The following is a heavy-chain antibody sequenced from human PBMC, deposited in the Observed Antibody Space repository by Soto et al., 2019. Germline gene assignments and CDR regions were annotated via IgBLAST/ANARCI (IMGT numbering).Heavy chain of an antibody. D-gene: IGHD3-10*01. CDR2: INSGNGNT. J-gene: IGHJ4*02. CDR1: GYTFTSDA. Sequence: QVQLVQSGAEVKKPGASVKVSCKASGYTFTSDAMHWGRQAPGQRLEGMGWINSGNGNTKYSQKFQGRVTITRDTSASTAYMELSSLRSEDTAVYYCTRQQESGTFDYWGQGTLVTVSS. V-gene: IGHV1-3*01. CDR3: TRQQESGTFDY.